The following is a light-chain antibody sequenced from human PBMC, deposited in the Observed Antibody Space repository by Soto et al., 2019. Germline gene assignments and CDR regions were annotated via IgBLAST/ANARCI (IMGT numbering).Light chain of an antibody. V-gene: IGLV2-8*01. CDR1: SSDVGGYDY. CDR2: EVT. CDR3: SSYAGSNNFV. J-gene: IGLJ1*01. Sequence: QAVVTQPPSASGSPGQSVTISCTGTSSDVGGYDYVSWYQQHPGKAPKLMIYEVTKRPSGVPDGFSGSKSGNTASLTVSGLQAEDEADYYCSSYAGSNNFVFGTGTKLTVL.